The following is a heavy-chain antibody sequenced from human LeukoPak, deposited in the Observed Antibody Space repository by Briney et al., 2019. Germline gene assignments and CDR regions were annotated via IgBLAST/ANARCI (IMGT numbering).Heavy chain of an antibody. CDR1: GFPFSSYW. CDR3: AREGSSYAPSQPFYFDY. J-gene: IGHJ4*02. Sequence: GGSLRLSCVASGFPFSSYWMNWVRQAPGKGLEWVSYISRTGSTIYYADSVQGRFTIPRDNAKNSLYLQMNSLRAEDTAVYFCAREGSSYAPSQPFYFDYWGQGTLVTVSS. V-gene: IGHV3-48*03. D-gene: IGHD3-10*01. CDR2: ISRTGSTI.